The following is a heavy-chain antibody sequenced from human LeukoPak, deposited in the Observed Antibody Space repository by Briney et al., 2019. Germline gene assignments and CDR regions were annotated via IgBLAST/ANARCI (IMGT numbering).Heavy chain of an antibody. CDR1: GFTFSSYW. J-gene: IGHJ1*01. CDR3: ATYSSLNRREFQF. V-gene: IGHV3-7*01. D-gene: IGHD3-22*01. CDR2: IKQDGSEK. Sequence: GGSLRLSCAASGFTFSSYWMSWVRQAPGRGLEWVANIKQDGSEKYYVDSVKGRFTISRDNAKNSLYLQMNSLRAEDTAVYYCATYSSLNRREFQFWGQGTLLTVSS.